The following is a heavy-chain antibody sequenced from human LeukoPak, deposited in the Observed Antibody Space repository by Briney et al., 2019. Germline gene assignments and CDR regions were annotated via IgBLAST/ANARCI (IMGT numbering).Heavy chain of an antibody. CDR3: AKDRNPIADYYFDI. D-gene: IGHD1-14*01. CDR2: ISYDGRDK. CDR1: GFTFSTYA. Sequence: GTSLRLSCAASGFTFSTYAMHWVRQSPGKGLEWVAVISYDGRDKHHADSVKGRFTISRDNSKETLYLQMTSLRADDTAVYYCAKDRNPIADYYFDIWGRGTPVTVSS. J-gene: IGHJ4*02. V-gene: IGHV3-30*18.